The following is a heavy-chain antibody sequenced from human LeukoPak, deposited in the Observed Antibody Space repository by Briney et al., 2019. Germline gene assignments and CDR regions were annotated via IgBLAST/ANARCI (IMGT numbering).Heavy chain of an antibody. Sequence: GASVKVSCKASGGTFSSYAISWVRQAPGQGLEWMGGIIPIFGTANYAQKFQGRVTITADESTSTAYMELSSLRSEDTAVYYCARAASYYVAFDIWGQGTMVTVSS. CDR2: IIPIFGTA. CDR1: GGTFSSYA. J-gene: IGHJ3*02. CDR3: ARAASYYVAFDI. V-gene: IGHV1-69*13. D-gene: IGHD1-26*01.